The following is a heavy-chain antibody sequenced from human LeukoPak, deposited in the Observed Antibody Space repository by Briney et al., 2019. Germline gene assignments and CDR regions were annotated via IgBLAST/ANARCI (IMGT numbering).Heavy chain of an antibody. J-gene: IGHJ4*02. Sequence: SETLSLTCTVSGGSIRSTNYYWGWIRQPPGKGLEWIGSIYYSGSTYYNPSLKSRVTISVDTSKNQFSLKLSSVTAADTAVYYCARDRYYGSGSYYNWGQGTLVNVSS. CDR3: ARDRYYGSGSYYN. CDR2: IYYSGST. V-gene: IGHV4-39*07. D-gene: IGHD3-10*01. CDR1: GGSIRSTNYY.